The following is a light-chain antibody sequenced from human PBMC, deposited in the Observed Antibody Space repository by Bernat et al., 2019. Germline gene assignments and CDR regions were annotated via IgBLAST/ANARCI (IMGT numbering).Light chain of an antibody. CDR2: EVS. CDR3: CSYAGSSTLV. J-gene: IGLJ2*01. V-gene: IGLV2-23*02. CDR1: SSDGGSYNL. Sequence: QSALTQPASVSGSPGHSLTISFTGTSSDGGSYNLVSWYQQHPGKAPKLMIYEVSKRPSGFSNRFSVSKSGNTASLTISGLQAEDEADYYCCSYAGSSTLVFGGGTKLTVL.